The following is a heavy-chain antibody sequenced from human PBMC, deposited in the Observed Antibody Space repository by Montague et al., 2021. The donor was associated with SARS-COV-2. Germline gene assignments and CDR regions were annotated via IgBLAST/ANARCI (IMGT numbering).Heavy chain of an antibody. CDR3: ARGRGLAVLFDFYYYGMDV. Sequence: SETLSLTCAVYGGSFSGYYWTWIRQPPGKGLEWVGANNYSGSTNYNPSLKSRVTMSVDMSKNQFSLKLRSVTAADTAVYYCARGRGLAVLFDFYYYGMDVWGQGTTVTVSS. CDR2: NNYSGST. J-gene: IGHJ6*02. CDR1: GGSFSGYY. V-gene: IGHV4-34*01. D-gene: IGHD3-3*02.